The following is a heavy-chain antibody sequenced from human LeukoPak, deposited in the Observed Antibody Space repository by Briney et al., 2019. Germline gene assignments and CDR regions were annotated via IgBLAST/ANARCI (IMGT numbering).Heavy chain of an antibody. J-gene: IGHJ4*02. Sequence: ASVKLSCKASGYTFTGYYMHWVRHATRQRPEKMGWINPNSGGTNYAQKYQGRITMTRESANSTAYLDLLRLSSVTPAESYVYKFYTVSFDYWGQGTLVTVSS. V-gene: IGHV1-2*02. D-gene: IGHD5/OR15-5a*01. CDR2: INPNSGGT. CDR3: YKFYTVSFDY. CDR1: GYTFTGYY.